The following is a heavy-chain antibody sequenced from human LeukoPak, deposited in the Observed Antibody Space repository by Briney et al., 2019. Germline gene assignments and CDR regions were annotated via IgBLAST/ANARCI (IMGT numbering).Heavy chain of an antibody. CDR2: INHSGST. Sequence: SETLSLTCAVYGGSFSGYYWSWIHQPPGKGLEWIGEINHSGSTNYNPSLKSRVTISVDTSKNQFSLKLSSVTAADTAVYYCARGGGDSYGYGYYFDNWGQGTLVTVSS. CDR3: ARGGGDSYGYGYYFDN. D-gene: IGHD5-18*01. CDR1: GGSFSGYY. J-gene: IGHJ4*02. V-gene: IGHV4-34*01.